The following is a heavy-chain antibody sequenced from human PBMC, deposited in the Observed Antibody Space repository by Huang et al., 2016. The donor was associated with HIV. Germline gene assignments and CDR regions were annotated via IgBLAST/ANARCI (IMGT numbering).Heavy chain of an antibody. CDR1: GGSFSNYY. J-gene: IGHJ4*02. CDR3: ARPKMTYVTPDSSWNYFDS. Sequence: QVQLQQWGTGLLKPSENLSLKCAVYGGSFSNYYWRWIGQSPDKGPEWIWEINHRGSSTHNPSARIRVNMSIDRSKSQFYLTLASVTAADTGIYYCARPKMTYVTPDSSWNYFDSWGQGTLVIVSS. V-gene: IGHV4-34*02. CDR2: INHRGSS. D-gene: IGHD1-1*01.